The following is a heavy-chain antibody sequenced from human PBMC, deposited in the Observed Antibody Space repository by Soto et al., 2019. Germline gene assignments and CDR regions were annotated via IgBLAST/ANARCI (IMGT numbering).Heavy chain of an antibody. J-gene: IGHJ4*02. D-gene: IGHD3-22*01. CDR1: GFTFSSYA. CDR3: ARICGYYYDSSGYYSDFDY. Sequence: QVQLVESGGGVVQPGRSLRLSCVASGFTFSSYAMHWVRQAPGKGLEWVAVISYDGSNKYYADSVKGRFTISRDNSKNTLYLQMNSLRAEDTAVYYCARICGYYYDSSGYYSDFDYWGQGTLVTVSS. V-gene: IGHV3-30-3*01. CDR2: ISYDGSNK.